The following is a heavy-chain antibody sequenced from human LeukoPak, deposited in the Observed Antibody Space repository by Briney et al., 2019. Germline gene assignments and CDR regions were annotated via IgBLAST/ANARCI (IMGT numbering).Heavy chain of an antibody. Sequence: SVKVSCKASGGTFSSYAINWVRQAPGQGLEWMGGIIPIFDTTNYAQNFQGRITITADKSTNTAYMELSSLRSEDTAVYYCARVEVGAPPFDYWGQGTLVTVSS. V-gene: IGHV1-69*06. CDR2: IIPIFDTT. CDR1: GGTFSSYA. J-gene: IGHJ4*02. CDR3: ARVEVGAPPFDY. D-gene: IGHD1-26*01.